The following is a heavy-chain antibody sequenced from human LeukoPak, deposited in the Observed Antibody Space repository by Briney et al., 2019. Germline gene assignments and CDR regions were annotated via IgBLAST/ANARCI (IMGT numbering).Heavy chain of an antibody. Sequence: ASVKVSCKASGYSFTTYDINWVRQATGQGLEWMGWMNLKSGYTGYAQKFQGRVTITRDTSTSTVYMELGSLRSEDTAVYYCARVAGSIDYWGQGTLVTVSS. CDR1: GYSFTTYD. CDR2: MNLKSGYT. D-gene: IGHD1-26*01. V-gene: IGHV1-8*03. J-gene: IGHJ4*02. CDR3: ARVAGSIDY.